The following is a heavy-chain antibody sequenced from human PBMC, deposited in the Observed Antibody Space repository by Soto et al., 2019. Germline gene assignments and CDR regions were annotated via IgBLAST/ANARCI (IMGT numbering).Heavy chain of an antibody. V-gene: IGHV4-59*01. CDR3: ARERMAYDSSAQGWFDP. D-gene: IGHD3-22*01. CDR2: IYYSGST. Sequence: PSETLSLTCTVSGGSISSYYWSWIRQPPGKGLKWIEYIYYSGSTNYNPSLKSRVNISVDTSKNQFSLKLSSVTAADTAVYYCARERMAYDSSAQGWFDPRGQGTLVTVSS. J-gene: IGHJ5*02. CDR1: GGSISSYY.